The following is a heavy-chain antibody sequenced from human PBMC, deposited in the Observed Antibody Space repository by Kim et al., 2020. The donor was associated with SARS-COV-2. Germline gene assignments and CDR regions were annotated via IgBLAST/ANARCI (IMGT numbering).Heavy chain of an antibody. D-gene: IGHD6-13*01. J-gene: IGHJ1*01. Sequence: GGSLRLSCVASGFTFSSYAMSWVRQAPGKGLEWVSAISGSGGSTYYADSVKGRFTISRDNSKNTLYLQMNSLRAEDTAVYYCAKERSAAGTPGYFQHWGQGTLVTVSS. CDR1: GFTFSSYA. CDR3: AKERSAAGTPGYFQH. CDR2: ISGSGGST. V-gene: IGHV3-23*01.